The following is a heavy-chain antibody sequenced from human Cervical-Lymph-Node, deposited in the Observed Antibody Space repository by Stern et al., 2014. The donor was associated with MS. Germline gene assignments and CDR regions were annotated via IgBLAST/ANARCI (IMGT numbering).Heavy chain of an antibody. CDR3: VMGRSGVEDTNFDY. CDR1: GFTFINYA. D-gene: IGHD1-26*01. J-gene: IGHJ4*02. V-gene: IGHV3-23*01. CDR2: GSGSGVNT. Sequence: VQLQESGGGLLQPGGSLRLSCAASGFTFINYAMTWVRQAPGKGLEWGSAGSGSGVNTFYADSVRGRFTISRDNSKNTLFLQMNSLTADDTAVYYCVMGRSGVEDTNFDYWGQGTLVTVSS.